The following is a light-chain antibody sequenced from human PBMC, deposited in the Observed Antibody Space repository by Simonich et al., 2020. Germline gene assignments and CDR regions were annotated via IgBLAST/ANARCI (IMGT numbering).Light chain of an antibody. V-gene: IGKV4-1*01. CDR1: QSVLYSSNNKNY. Sequence: DIVMTQSTDSLAVSLVERATINCKSSQSVLYSSNNKNYLAWYQQKPGQPPKLLIYWESTRESGVPDRFSGSGSGTDFTLTISSLQAEDVAVYYCQQYYSTPYTFGQGTKLDIK. CDR3: QQYYSTPYT. J-gene: IGKJ2*01. CDR2: WES.